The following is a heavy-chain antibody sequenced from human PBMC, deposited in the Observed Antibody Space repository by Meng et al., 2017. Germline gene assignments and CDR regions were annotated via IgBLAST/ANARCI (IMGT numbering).Heavy chain of an antibody. CDR3: ARDDYGDYFDY. J-gene: IGHJ4*02. D-gene: IGHD4-17*01. Sequence: QVQVVQSGAGVKKPGASVKVPCKPSGYTFTGYYMHWVRQAPGQGLEWMGRINPNSGGTNYAQKFQGRVTMTRDTSISTAYMELSRLRSDDTAVYYCARDDYGDYFDYWGQGTLVTVSS. CDR1: GYTFTGYY. V-gene: IGHV1-2*06. CDR2: INPNSGGT.